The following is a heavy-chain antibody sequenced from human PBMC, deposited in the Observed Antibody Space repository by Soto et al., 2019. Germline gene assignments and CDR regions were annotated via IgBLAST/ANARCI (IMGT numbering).Heavy chain of an antibody. D-gene: IGHD3-10*01. V-gene: IGHV3-23*01. CDR2: ISGSGDST. CDR3: AKALYGGFTY. CDR1: GFTFSVYA. Sequence: GSLRLSCAASGFTFSVYAMSWVRQAPGKGLEWVSGISGSGDSTHYADSVKGRFTVSRDNSKSMLYLQTNSLRAEVTAIYYCAKALYGGFTYWGQGTLVTVSS. J-gene: IGHJ4*02.